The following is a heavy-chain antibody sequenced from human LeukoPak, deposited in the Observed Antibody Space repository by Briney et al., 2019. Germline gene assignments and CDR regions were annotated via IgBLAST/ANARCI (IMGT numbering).Heavy chain of an antibody. D-gene: IGHD6-13*01. J-gene: IGHJ4*02. CDR2: INPNSGGT. CDR3: ARFYSSTWQFDY. CDR1: GYTFTDYY. Sequence: ASVKVSCKASGYTFTDYYIHWMRQAPGQGLEWIEWINPNSGGTKNAQRFQGRVTMARDTSIRTAYMEVSGLTYDDTAVFYCARFYSSTWQFDYWGQGTLVTVSS. V-gene: IGHV1-2*02.